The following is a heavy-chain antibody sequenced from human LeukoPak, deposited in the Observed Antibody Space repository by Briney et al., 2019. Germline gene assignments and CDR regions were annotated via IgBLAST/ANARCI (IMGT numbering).Heavy chain of an antibody. D-gene: IGHD3-10*01. Sequence: PSETLSLTCTVSGGSISSGSYYWSWIRQPAGKGLEWIGRIYTSGSTNYNPSLKSRVTISVDASKNQFSLKLSSVTAADTAVYYCARVAYGSGSYYNHPSRYYYYYMDVWGKGTTVTISS. J-gene: IGHJ6*03. CDR1: GGSISSGSYY. V-gene: IGHV4-61*02. CDR3: ARVAYGSGSYYNHPSRYYYYYMDV. CDR2: IYTSGST.